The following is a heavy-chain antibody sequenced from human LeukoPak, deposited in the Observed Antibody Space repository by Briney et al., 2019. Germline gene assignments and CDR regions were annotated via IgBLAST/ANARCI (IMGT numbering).Heavy chain of an antibody. CDR1: SGSFSNYY. CDR2: INQSGST. J-gene: IGHJ4*02. V-gene: IGHV4-34*01. D-gene: IGHD1-26*01. Sequence: SETLSLTCAVYSGSFSNYYWSWIRQPPGKGPEWIGEINQSGSTNYNPSLKSRVTISVDTSKNHFSLKLSSVTAADTAVYYCARGALKWELPPIRARKSYYFDYWGQGTLVTVSS. CDR3: ARGALKWELPPIRARKSYYFDY.